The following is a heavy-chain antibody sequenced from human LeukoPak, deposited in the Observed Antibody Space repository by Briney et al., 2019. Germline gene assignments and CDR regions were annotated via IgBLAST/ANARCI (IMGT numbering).Heavy chain of an antibody. D-gene: IGHD3-22*01. CDR3: AKGFGSGSPREN. CDR2: LHSGGGT. Sequence: GSLRLSCAESGATVWSSFRSWIRQAPGKGLEWVAILHSGGGTDYADSVRGRFTISRDNSKDILYLQMNSLRAEDTAVYYCAKGFGSGSPRENWGQGTLVTVSP. V-gene: IGHV3-66*01. J-gene: IGHJ4*02. CDR1: GATVWSSF.